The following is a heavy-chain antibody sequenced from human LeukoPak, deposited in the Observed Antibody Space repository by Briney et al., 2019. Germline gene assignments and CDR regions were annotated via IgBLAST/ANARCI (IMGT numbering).Heavy chain of an antibody. D-gene: IGHD5-18*01. CDR3: ARGPTTAMVILDAFDI. CDR2: INHGGST. CDR1: GGSFSGYY. V-gene: IGHV4-34*01. J-gene: IGHJ3*02. Sequence: SETLSLTCAVYGGSFSGYYWSWIRQPPGKGLEWIGEINHGGSTNYNPSLKSRVTISVDTSKNQFSLKLSSVTAADTAVYYCARGPTTAMVILDAFDIWGQGTMVTVSS.